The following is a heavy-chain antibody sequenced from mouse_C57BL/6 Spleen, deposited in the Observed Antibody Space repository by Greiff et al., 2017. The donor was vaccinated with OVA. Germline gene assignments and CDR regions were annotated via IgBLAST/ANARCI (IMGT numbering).Heavy chain of an antibody. D-gene: IGHD2-5*01. J-gene: IGHJ4*01. V-gene: IGHV1-62-2*01. Sequence: QVQLQQSGAELVKPGASVKLSCKASGYTFTEYTIHWVKQRPGQGLEWIGWFYPGSGSIKYNEKFKDKATLTADKSSSTVYMELSRLTSDDSAVYFCARREGYSNLFYAMDYWGQGTSVTVSS. CDR2: FYPGSGSI. CDR3: ARREGYSNLFYAMDY. CDR1: GYTFTEYT.